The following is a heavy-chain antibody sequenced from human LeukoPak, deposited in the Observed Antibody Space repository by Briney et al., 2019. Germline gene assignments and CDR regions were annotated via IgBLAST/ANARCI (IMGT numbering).Heavy chain of an antibody. CDR3: AREGGGVEMAPKDRHPNFGDGDFDY. CDR1: GFTFSSYG. D-gene: IGHD5-24*01. J-gene: IGHJ4*02. V-gene: IGHV3-30*02. CDR2: IRYDGSNK. Sequence: GGSLRLSCAASGFTFSSYGMHWVRQAPGKGLEWVAFIRYDGSNKYYADSVKGRFTISRDNSKNTLYLQMNSLRAEDTAVYYCAREGGGVEMAPKDRHPNFGDGDFDYWGQGTLVTVPS.